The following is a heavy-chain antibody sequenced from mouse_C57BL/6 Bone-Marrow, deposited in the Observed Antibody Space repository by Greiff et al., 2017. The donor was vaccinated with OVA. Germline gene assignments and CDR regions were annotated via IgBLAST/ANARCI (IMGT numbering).Heavy chain of an antibody. CDR2: IYPGDGDT. V-gene: IGHV1-82*01. D-gene: IGHD2-14*01. Sequence: QVQLKQSGPELVKPGASVKISCKASGYAFSSSWMNWVKQRPGKGLEWIGRIYPGDGDTNYNGKFKGKATLTADKSSSTAYMQLSSLTSEDTAVYFCAREGVPHDWGQGTTLTVSS. CDR1: GYAFSSSW. CDR3: AREGVPHD. J-gene: IGHJ2*01.